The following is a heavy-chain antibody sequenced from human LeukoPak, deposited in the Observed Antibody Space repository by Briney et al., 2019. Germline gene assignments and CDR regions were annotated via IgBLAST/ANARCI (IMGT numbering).Heavy chain of an antibody. D-gene: IGHD5-24*01. CDR3: AKSMATHTRGAFDI. V-gene: IGHV3-7*03. Sequence: QPGGSLRLSCAASGFIFNRYWMTWVRQAPGMGLEWVANIKHSGNEKYYGDSVKGRFTISRDNAQNSLYLQMNSLRAEDTAVYYCAKSMATHTRGAFDIWGQGTLVTVSS. CDR1: GFIFNRYW. CDR2: IKHSGNEK. J-gene: IGHJ3*02.